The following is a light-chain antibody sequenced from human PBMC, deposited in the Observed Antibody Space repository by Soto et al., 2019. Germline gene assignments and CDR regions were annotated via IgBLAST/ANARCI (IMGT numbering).Light chain of an antibody. CDR2: DAS. J-gene: IGKJ5*01. Sequence: DIQMTQSPSSLSASLGDRVTITCQASQDIRYYLNWYQQKTGQAPTLLIYDASHLETGVPSRFSGSGSGTDFPFAISSLQPEDIGTYYCQHYNSFPITFGQGTRLEIK. V-gene: IGKV1-33*01. CDR1: QDIRYY. CDR3: QHYNSFPIT.